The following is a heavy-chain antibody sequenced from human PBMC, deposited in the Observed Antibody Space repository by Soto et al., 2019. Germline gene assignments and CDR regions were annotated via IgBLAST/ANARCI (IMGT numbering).Heavy chain of an antibody. CDR3: SRDVVVGAKALNY. V-gene: IGHV3-7*01. D-gene: IGHD2-15*01. CDR1: GFTFSNYW. Sequence: GGSLRLSCAASGFTFSNYWMTWVRQAPGKGLEWVANIKEDGSEKHYVDSVKGRFTISRDNAKNSLYLQMNSLRVEDTAVYFCSRDVVVGAKALNYWRQGALFTVSS. CDR2: IKEDGSEK. J-gene: IGHJ4*02.